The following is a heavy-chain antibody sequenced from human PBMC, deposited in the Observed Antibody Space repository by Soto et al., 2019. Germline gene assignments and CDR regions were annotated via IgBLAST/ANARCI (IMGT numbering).Heavy chain of an antibody. CDR1: GGSFSGYY. CDR3: ARVGGRFLEWLLWGYYYYGMDV. Sequence: SETLSLTCAVYGGSFSGYYWSWIRQPPGKGLEWIGEINHSGSTNYNPSLKSRVTISVDTSKNQFSLKLSSVTAADTAVYYCARVGGRFLEWLLWGYYYYGMDVWGQGTTVTVS. J-gene: IGHJ6*02. V-gene: IGHV4-34*01. D-gene: IGHD3-3*01. CDR2: INHSGST.